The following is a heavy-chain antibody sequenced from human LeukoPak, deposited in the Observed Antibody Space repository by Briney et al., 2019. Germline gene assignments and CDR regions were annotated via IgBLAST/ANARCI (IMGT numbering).Heavy chain of an antibody. D-gene: IGHD4-17*01. CDR1: GFTFSSYS. CDR2: ISSSSSTI. CDR3: ARPIHYGDPTGAFDL. Sequence: GSLRLSCAASGFTFSSYSMNWVRQAPGKGLEWVSYISSSSSTIYYADSVKGRFTISRDNAKNSLYLQMNSLRAEDTAVYYCARPIHYGDPTGAFDLWGQGTMVTVSS. J-gene: IGHJ3*01. V-gene: IGHV3-48*01.